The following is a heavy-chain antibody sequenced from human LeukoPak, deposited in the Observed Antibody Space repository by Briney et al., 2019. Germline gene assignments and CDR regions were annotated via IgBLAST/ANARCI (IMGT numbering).Heavy chain of an antibody. CDR1: GFTFSSYA. CDR2: ISGSGGST. CDR3: ARAPQYYDSSGIHFDY. D-gene: IGHD3-22*01. J-gene: IGHJ4*02. V-gene: IGHV3-23*01. Sequence: GGSLRLSCAASGFTFSSYAMSWVRQAPGKGLEWVSAISGSGGSTYCADSVKGRFTISRDNSKNTLYLQMNSLRAEDTAVYYCARAPQYYDSSGIHFDYWGQGTLVTVSS.